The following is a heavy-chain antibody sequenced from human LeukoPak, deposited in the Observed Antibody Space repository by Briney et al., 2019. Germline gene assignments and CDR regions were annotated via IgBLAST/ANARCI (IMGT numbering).Heavy chain of an antibody. CDR2: IKQDASEK. J-gene: IGHJ4*02. V-gene: IGHV3-7*01. CDR3: ARKNGLDY. CDR1: GFTFNIYS. D-gene: IGHD2-8*01. Sequence: GGSLRLSCVASGFTFNIYSMNWVRQAPGKGLEWVANIKQDASEKYYVDSVKGRFTISRDNAKNSLYLQMNSLRAEDTAVYYCARKNGLDYWGQGTLVTVSS.